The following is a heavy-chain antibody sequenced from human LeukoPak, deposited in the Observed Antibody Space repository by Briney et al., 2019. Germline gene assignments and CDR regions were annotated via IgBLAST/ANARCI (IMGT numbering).Heavy chain of an antibody. CDR3: AKDPTSYYYDSSGYSRPLGAFDI. J-gene: IGHJ3*02. CDR1: GFTFSSYA. CDR2: ISGSGGST. V-gene: IGHV3-23*01. Sequence: GGSLRLSCAASGFTFSSYAMSWVRQAAGKGLEWVSAISGSGGSTYYADSVKGRFTISRDNSKNTLYLQMNSPRAEDTAVYYCAKDPTSYYYDSSGYSRPLGAFDIWGQGTMVTVSS. D-gene: IGHD3-22*01.